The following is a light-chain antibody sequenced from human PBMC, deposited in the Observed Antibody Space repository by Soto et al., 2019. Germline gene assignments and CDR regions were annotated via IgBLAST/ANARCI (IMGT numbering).Light chain of an antibody. CDR3: QQYNNWHPWT. J-gene: IGKJ1*01. CDR1: QSVSSN. Sequence: EIVMTQSPATLSVSPGERATLSCRARQSVSSNLAWYQQKPGQAPRLLIYGASTRATGIPARFSGSGSGTEFTLTISSLKSEDFAVYSCQQYNNWHPWTFGQGTKVDIK. V-gene: IGKV3-15*01. CDR2: GAS.